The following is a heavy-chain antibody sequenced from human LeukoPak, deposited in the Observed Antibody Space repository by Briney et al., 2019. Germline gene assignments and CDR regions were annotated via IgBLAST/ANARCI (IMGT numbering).Heavy chain of an antibody. Sequence: SETLSLTCTVSGGSISTYYWSWIRQPPGKELEWIGYIDYSGSTNYNPSLKSRVTISVDTSKNQFSLKLNSVTAADTAVYYCTRNFGAYSFDIWGQGTMVTVSS. CDR2: IDYSGST. V-gene: IGHV4-59*01. CDR3: TRNFGAYSFDI. D-gene: IGHD2-21*01. J-gene: IGHJ3*02. CDR1: GGSISTYY.